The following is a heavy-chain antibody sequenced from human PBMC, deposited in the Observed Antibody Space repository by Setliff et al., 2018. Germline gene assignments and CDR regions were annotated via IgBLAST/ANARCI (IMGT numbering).Heavy chain of an antibody. V-gene: IGHV3-49*04. J-gene: IGHJ5*02. D-gene: IGHD2-2*01. CDR2: IRSKAYGGTT. CDR3: TRRGSTSTNWFDP. CDR1: GFTFGDYA. Sequence: SLRLSCTASGFTFGDYAMSWVRQAPGKGLEWVGFIRSKAYGGTTEYAASVKGRFTISRDDSKSIAYLQMNSLKTEDTAVYYCTRRGSTSTNWFDPWGQGTLVTVS.